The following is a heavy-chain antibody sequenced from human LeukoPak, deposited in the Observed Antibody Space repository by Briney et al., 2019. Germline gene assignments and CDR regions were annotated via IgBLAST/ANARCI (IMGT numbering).Heavy chain of an antibody. J-gene: IGHJ3*02. CDR2: ISYDGSNK. Sequence: QPGGSLRLSCAASGFTFSSYGMHWVRQAPGKGLEWVAVISYDGSNKYYADSVKGRFTISRDNSKNTLYLQMNSLRAEDTAVYYCASGGLTRISNIWGQGTMATVSS. CDR1: GFTFSSYG. CDR3: ASGGLTRISNI. D-gene: IGHD3-10*01. V-gene: IGHV3-30*03.